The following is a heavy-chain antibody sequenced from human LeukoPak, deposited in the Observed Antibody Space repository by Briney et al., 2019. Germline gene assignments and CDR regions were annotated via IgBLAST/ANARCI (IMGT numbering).Heavy chain of an antibody. V-gene: IGHV1-2*02. CDR2: INPNSGGT. J-gene: IGHJ4*02. CDR3: AREEYCSGGSCPFDY. CDR1: GYTFTGYY. D-gene: IGHD2-15*01. Sequence: ASVKVSCTASGYTFTGYYMHWVRQAPGQGLEWMGWINPNSGGTNYAQKVQGRVTMTRDTSISTAYMELSRLRSDDTAVYYCAREEYCSGGSCPFDYWGQGTLVTVSS.